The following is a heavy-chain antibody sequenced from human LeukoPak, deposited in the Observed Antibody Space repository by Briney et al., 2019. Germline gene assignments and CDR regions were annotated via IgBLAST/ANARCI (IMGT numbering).Heavy chain of an antibody. D-gene: IGHD3-22*01. CDR1: GGSFSGYY. CDR3: ARHCPQYYYDSSGYYACFDY. CDR2: IYYSGST. Sequence: SETLSLTCAVYGGSFSGYYWSWIRQPPGKGLEWIGSIYYSGSTYYNPSLKSRVTISVDTSKNQFSLKLSSVTAADTAVYYCARHCPQYYYDSSGYYACFDYWGQGTLVTVSS. J-gene: IGHJ4*02. V-gene: IGHV4-34*01.